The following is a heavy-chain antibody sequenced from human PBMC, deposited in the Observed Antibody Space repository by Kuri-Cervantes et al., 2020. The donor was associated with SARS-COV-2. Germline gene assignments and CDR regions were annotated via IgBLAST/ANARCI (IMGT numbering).Heavy chain of an antibody. D-gene: IGHD6-13*01. Sequence: ASVKVSCKASGYTFTSYYMHWVRQAPGQGLEWMGIINPSGGSTSYAQKFQGRVTMTRDTSTSTAYMELRSLRSDDTAVYYCAGGGGIAAAGNWGQGTLVTVSS. CDR3: AGGGGIAAAGN. CDR2: INPSGGST. J-gene: IGHJ4*02. V-gene: IGHV1-46*01. CDR1: GYTFTSYY.